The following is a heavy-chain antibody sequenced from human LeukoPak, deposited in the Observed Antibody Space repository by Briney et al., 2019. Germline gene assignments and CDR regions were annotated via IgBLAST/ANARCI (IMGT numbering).Heavy chain of an antibody. CDR3: ARATLGSGWYSDNWFDP. CDR1: GYTFTSYG. CDR2: INTNTGNP. J-gene: IGHJ5*02. V-gene: IGHV7-4-1*02. D-gene: IGHD6-19*01. Sequence: AASVKVSCKASGYTFTSYGLNWVRQAPGQGLEWMGWINTNTGNPTYAQGFIGRFVFSLDTSVSTIYLQISSLKAEDTAVYYCARATLGSGWYSDNWFDPWGQGTLVTVSS.